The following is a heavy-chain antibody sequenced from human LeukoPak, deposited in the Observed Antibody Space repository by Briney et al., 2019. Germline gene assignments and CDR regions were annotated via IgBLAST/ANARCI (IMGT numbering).Heavy chain of an antibody. V-gene: IGHV3-23*01. CDR2: VSGSSGST. Sequence: GGSLRLSCAASGFTFSSYAMSWVRQAPGKGLEWVSGVSGSSGSTYYADSVKGRFIISRDNSKNTVYLQMNSLSAEDAAVYYCVKDDGWVQYANWGQGTLVTVSS. J-gene: IGHJ4*02. D-gene: IGHD5-24*01. CDR1: GFTFSSYA. CDR3: VKDDGWVQYAN.